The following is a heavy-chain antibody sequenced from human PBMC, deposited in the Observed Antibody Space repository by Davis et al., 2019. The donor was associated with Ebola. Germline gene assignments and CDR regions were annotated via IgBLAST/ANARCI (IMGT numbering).Heavy chain of an antibody. CDR2: IRSKANSYAT. J-gene: IGHJ1*01. Sequence: GGSLRLSCAASGFTFSGSAMHWVCQASGKGLEWVGRIRSKANSYATAYAASVKGRFTISRDDSKNTAYLQMNSLKTEDTAVYYCTSRIIAVAGTGVQHWGQGTLVTVSS. CDR1: GFTFSGSA. V-gene: IGHV3-73*01. CDR3: TSRIIAVAGTGVQH. D-gene: IGHD6-19*01.